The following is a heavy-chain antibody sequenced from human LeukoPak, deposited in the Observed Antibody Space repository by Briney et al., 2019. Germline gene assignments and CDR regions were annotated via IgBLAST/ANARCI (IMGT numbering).Heavy chain of an antibody. CDR3: ARAKLIGSGSPLPVYNWFDP. J-gene: IGHJ5*02. Sequence: ASVKVSCKASVYTFTTYGISWVRQAPGQGLEWMGWISAYNGNTNYAQKVQGRVTMTTDTSTSTAYMELRSLRSEDTAVYYCARAKLIGSGSPLPVYNWFDPWGQGTLVTVSS. D-gene: IGHD3-10*01. CDR2: ISAYNGNT. V-gene: IGHV1-18*01. CDR1: VYTFTTYG.